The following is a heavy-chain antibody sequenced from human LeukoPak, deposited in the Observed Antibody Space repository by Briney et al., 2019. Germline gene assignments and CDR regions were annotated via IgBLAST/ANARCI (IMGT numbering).Heavy chain of an antibody. CDR2: IYYSGST. D-gene: IGHD4-17*01. CDR3: ARDYGVARRDYYYGMDV. V-gene: IGHV4-61*08. CDR1: GGSVSSGGYY. J-gene: IGHJ6*02. Sequence: SETLSLTCTVSGGSVSSGGYYGRWIRQPPGKGLGWIGYIYYSGSTNYNSSLKSRVTISVDTSKNQFSLKLRSVTAADTAVYYCARDYGVARRDYYYGMDVWGQGTTVTVSS.